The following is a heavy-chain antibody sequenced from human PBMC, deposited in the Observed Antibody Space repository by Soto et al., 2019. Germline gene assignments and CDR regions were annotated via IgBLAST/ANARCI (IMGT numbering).Heavy chain of an antibody. CDR3: AGFRWGSPYGMDV. J-gene: IGHJ6*02. CDR1: GDSISTYY. Sequence: QVQLQESGPGLVKPSETLSLTCTVSGDSISTYYWSWIRQPPGKGLEWIGYIYYSGGTHYNPSLKSRGTLSVDPSKNQFYLTLSSVTAADTAMYYCAGFRWGSPYGMDVWGQGTTVTVFS. V-gene: IGHV4-59*01. D-gene: IGHD2-21*01. CDR2: IYYSGGT.